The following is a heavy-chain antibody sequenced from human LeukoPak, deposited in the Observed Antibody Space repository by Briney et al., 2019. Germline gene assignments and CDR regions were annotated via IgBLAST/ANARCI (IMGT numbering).Heavy chain of an antibody. CDR1: GGTFSSYA. Sequence: ASVKVSCKASGGTFSSYAISWVRQAPGQGLEWMGRIIPIFGTANYAQKFQGRVTITTDESPSTAYMELSSLRSEDTAVYYCARDKFGGYGDNLFDPWGQGTLVTVSA. V-gene: IGHV1-69*05. J-gene: IGHJ5*02. CDR2: IIPIFGTA. D-gene: IGHD5-12*01. CDR3: ARDKFGGYGDNLFDP.